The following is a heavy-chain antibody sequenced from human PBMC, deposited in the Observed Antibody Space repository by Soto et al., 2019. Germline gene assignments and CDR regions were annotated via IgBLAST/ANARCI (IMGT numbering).Heavy chain of an antibody. D-gene: IGHD2-15*01. Sequence: QVQLVQSGAEVKKPGSSVKVSCKASGGTFSSYAISWVRQAPGQGLEWMGGIIPIFGTANYAQKFQGRVTNAAGESTSTAYVGLSSLRSDDTAVYYCAREVGVVVVAASWFDPWGQGTLVTVSS. J-gene: IGHJ5*02. CDR1: GGTFSSYA. CDR2: IIPIFGTA. V-gene: IGHV1-69*12. CDR3: AREVGVVVVAASWFDP.